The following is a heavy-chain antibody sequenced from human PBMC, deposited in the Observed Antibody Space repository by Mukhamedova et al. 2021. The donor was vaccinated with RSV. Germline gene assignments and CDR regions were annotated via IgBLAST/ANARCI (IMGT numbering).Heavy chain of an antibody. CDR2: IYSGGST. Sequence: QSTWGGLEWVSVIYSGGSTYYADSVKGRFTISRDNSKNTLYLQMNSLRAEDTAVYYCARVEAVAGNWEFEYWGQGNLVTVSS. CDR3: ARVEAVAGNWEFEY. D-gene: IGHD6-19*01. J-gene: IGHJ4*02. V-gene: IGHV3-66*02.